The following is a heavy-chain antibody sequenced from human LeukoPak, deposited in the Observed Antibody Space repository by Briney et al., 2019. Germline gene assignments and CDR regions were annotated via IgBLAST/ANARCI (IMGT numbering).Heavy chain of an antibody. CDR2: FDPEDGET. CDR3: ATVQYSSSWHWFDP. CDR1: GYTLTELS. V-gene: IGHV1-24*01. D-gene: IGHD6-13*01. Sequence: ASVKVSCKVSGYTLTELSMHWVRRAPGKGLEWMGGFDPEDGETIYAQKFQGRVTMTEDTSTDTAYMELSSLRSEDTAVYYCATVQYSSSWHWFDPCGEGTLVTVSS. J-gene: IGHJ5*02.